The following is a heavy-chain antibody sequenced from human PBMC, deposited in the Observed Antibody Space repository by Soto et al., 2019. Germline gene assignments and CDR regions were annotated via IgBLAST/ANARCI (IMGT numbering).Heavy chain of an antibody. CDR2: ISTSGSPA. V-gene: IGHV3-11*01. CDR1: GFAFRHNY. J-gene: IGHJ5*02. CDR3: ATGGIYFEA. Sequence: QVHLVESGGGLVKPGGSLRLSCTVSGFAFRHNYLTWIRQAPGKGLEWLSYISTSGSPAYYADSVKGRFTISTDNAKKSLYLQRDSLRAEVTGVYYCATGGIYFEAWGQGTRVTVSS.